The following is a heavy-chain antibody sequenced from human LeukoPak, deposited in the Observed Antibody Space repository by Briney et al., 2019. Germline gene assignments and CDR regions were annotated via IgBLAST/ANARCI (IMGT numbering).Heavy chain of an antibody. J-gene: IGHJ6*04. V-gene: IGHV4-61*01. CDR1: GGAVSSGSYY. Sequence: SETLSLTCTVSGGAVSSGSYYWNWIRQPPGKGLEWIGYIYNSGSTNYNPSLKSRVTISVDTSKNQFSLKLSSVTAADTAVYYCARDPLPAARYYYYGMDVWGKGTTVTVSS. D-gene: IGHD2-2*01. CDR3: ARDPLPAARYYYYGMDV. CDR2: IYNSGST.